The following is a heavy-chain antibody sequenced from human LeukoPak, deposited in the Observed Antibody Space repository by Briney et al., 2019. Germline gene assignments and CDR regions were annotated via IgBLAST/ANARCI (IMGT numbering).Heavy chain of an antibody. CDR1: GFTVSSNY. CDR2: ISNDGDT. J-gene: IGHJ4*02. V-gene: IGHV3-66*01. CDR3: ARAGDTSGYHLDY. D-gene: IGHD3-22*01. Sequence: GGSLRLSCAASGFTVSSNYMSWVRQGPGKGLECVSVISNDGDTYYADSVKGRFTISRDTSKNTVSLQMNSLRAEDTALYYCARAGDTSGYHLDYWGQGTLVTISS.